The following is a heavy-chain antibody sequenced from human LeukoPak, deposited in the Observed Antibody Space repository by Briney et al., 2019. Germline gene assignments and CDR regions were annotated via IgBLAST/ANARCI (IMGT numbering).Heavy chain of an antibody. J-gene: IGHJ3*02. D-gene: IGHD3-22*01. Sequence: NPSETLSLTCTVSGGSISSGGYYWSWIRQHPGKGLEWIGYIYYSGSTYYNPSLKSRVTISVDTSKNQFSLKLSSVTAADTAVYYCARVSYYYDSSGYYHAFDIWGQGTMVTVSS. V-gene: IGHV4-31*03. CDR2: IYYSGST. CDR3: ARVSYYYDSSGYYHAFDI. CDR1: GGSISSGGYY.